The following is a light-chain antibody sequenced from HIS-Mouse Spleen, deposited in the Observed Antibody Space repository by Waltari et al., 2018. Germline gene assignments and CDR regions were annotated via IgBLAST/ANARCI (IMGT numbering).Light chain of an antibody. J-gene: IGLJ3*02. CDR1: RSYVGSYTL. CDR3: CSYAGSSTV. Sequence: QSALTQPASVSGAPGQSITIHCTGTRSYVGSYTLVSWYQQHPGKAPNLMIYEGSKRPSGVSNRFSGSKSGNTASLTISGLQAEDEADYYCCSYAGSSTVFGGGTKLTVL. CDR2: EGS. V-gene: IGLV2-23*01.